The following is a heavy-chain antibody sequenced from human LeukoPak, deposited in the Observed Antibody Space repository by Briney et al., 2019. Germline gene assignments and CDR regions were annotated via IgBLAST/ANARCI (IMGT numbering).Heavy chain of an antibody. CDR2: INHSGST. Sequence: PSETLSLTCAVYGGSFSGCYWSWIRQPPGKGLEWIWEINHSGSTNHNPSLKSRVTISVDTSKNQFSLKLSSVTAADTAVYYCASLYYYGSGSYYNEDYWGQGTLVTVSS. V-gene: IGHV4-34*01. CDR3: ASLYYYGSGSYYNEDY. CDR1: GGSFSGCY. D-gene: IGHD3-10*01. J-gene: IGHJ4*02.